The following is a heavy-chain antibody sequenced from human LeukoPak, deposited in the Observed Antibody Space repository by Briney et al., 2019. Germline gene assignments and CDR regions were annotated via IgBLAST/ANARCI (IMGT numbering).Heavy chain of an antibody. V-gene: IGHV4-61*02. D-gene: IGHD2-2*01. J-gene: IGHJ3*02. Sequence: SGTLSLTSTDPGGSTSGGSTYCGWVRLPAGRGRGWIGRIYTSGSTNYNPSLKSRVTISVDTSKNQFSLKLSSVTAADTAVYYCARSGGRVVVVPAANAAFDIWGQGTMVTVSS. CDR3: ARSGGRVVVVPAANAAFDI. CDR2: IYTSGST. CDR1: GGSTSGGSTY.